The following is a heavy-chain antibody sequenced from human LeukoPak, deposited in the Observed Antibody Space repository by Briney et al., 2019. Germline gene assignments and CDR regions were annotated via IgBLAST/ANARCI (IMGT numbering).Heavy chain of an antibody. CDR2: ISYDGSNK. V-gene: IGHV3-30*18. CDR3: AKDLFSLIIHDSFDI. CDR1: GFTFSSYG. D-gene: IGHD2/OR15-2a*01. Sequence: HPGRSLRLSCAASGFTFSSYGMHWVRQAPGKGLEWVTVISYDGSNKYYADSVKGRFTISRDNSKNILYLQMNSLRAEDTAVYYCAKDLFSLIIHDSFDIWGQGTMVTVSS. J-gene: IGHJ3*02.